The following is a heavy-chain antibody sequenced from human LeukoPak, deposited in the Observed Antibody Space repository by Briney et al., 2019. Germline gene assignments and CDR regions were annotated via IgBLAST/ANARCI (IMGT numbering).Heavy chain of an antibody. V-gene: IGHV3-7*04. CDR1: GLTISFYW. J-gene: IGHJ5*02. CDR2: INQVASEK. CDR3: VRYWGYYGPDP. D-gene: IGHD3-10*01. Sequence: GGSLRLSWTASGLTISFYWKSWVRQAPGKGLEWVANINQVASEKNYVDSVKGRFTISRDNAKNSLYLQMNSVRAEDTAMYYCVRYWGYYGPDPWGQGALVSVSS.